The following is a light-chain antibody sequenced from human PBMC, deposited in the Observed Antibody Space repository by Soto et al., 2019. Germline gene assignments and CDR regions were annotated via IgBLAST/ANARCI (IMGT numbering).Light chain of an antibody. J-gene: IGLJ2*01. CDR3: SSYTSSSTRGVV. CDR2: DVS. V-gene: IGLV2-14*01. CDR1: SSDVGGYNY. Sequence: QSALTQPASVSGSPGQSITISCTGTSSDVGGYNYVSWYQQHPGKAPKLMIYDVSNRPSGVSNRFSGSKSGNTASLTISGLQAEDEPDYYCSSYTSSSTRGVVFGGGTQLTVL.